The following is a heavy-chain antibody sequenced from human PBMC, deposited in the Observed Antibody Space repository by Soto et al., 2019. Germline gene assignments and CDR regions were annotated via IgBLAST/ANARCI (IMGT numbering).Heavy chain of an antibody. CDR1: GFTFSNAW. CDR3: TPRLQRKYSGSYTPAFDI. Sequence: PRGSLRLSCAASGFTFSNAWMSWVRQAPGRGLEWVGRIKSKTDGGTTDSDAPVKGRLTISRDDSKNTLYLQMNSLKTEDTAVYYCTPRLQRKYSGSYTPAFDIWGQGTMVTVS. J-gene: IGHJ3*02. D-gene: IGHD1-26*01. CDR2: IKSKTDGGTT. V-gene: IGHV3-15*01.